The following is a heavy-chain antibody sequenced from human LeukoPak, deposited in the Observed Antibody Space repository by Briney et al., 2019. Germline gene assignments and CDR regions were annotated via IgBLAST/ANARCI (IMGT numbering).Heavy chain of an antibody. CDR3: APSS. V-gene: IGHV3-30*03. CDR2: ISYDGSNK. J-gene: IGHJ5*02. CDR1: GFTFSSYG. Sequence: XGSLRLSCAASGFTFSSYGMHWVRQAPGKGLEWVAVISYDGSNKYYADSVKGRFTISRDNSKNTLYLQMNTLRAEDTAVYYCAPSSWGQGTLVTVSS.